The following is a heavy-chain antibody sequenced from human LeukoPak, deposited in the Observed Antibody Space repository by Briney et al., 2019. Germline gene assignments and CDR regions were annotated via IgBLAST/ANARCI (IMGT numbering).Heavy chain of an antibody. D-gene: IGHD2-21*02. CDR1: GGSVSSSNW. CDR2: IYHSGST. Sequence: SETLSHTCAVSGGSVSSSNWWSWVRQPPGKGLEWIGEIYHSGSTNYNPSLKSRVTISVDKSKNQFSLKLSSVTAADTAVYYCAAAGGVVVTAAALRYWGQGTLVTVSS. CDR3: AAAGGVVVTAAALRY. J-gene: IGHJ4*02. V-gene: IGHV4-4*02.